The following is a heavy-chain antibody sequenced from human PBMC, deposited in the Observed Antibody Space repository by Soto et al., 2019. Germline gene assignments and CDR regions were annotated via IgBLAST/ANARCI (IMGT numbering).Heavy chain of an antibody. CDR1: GGSISSGDYY. Sequence: PSETLSLTCTVSGGSISSGDYYWSWIRQPPGKGLEWIGYIYYSGSTYYNPSLKSRVTISVDTSKNQFSLKLSSVTAADTAVYYCARVVGYSYGNWFDPWGQGTLVTVSS. V-gene: IGHV4-30-4*01. CDR2: IYYSGST. D-gene: IGHD5-18*01. CDR3: ARVVGYSYGNWFDP. J-gene: IGHJ5*02.